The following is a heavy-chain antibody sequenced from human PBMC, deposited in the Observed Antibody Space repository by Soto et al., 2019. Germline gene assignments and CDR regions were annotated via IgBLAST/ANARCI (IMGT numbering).Heavy chain of an antibody. Sequence: VQLVESGGGVVQPGRSLRLSCAASGFTFSSYGMHWVRQAPGKGLEWVAVISYDGSNKYYADSVKGRFTISRDNSKNTLYLQMNSLRAEDTAVYYCAKGSGSYFYYFDYWGQGTLVTVSS. CDR1: GFTFSSYG. CDR2: ISYDGSNK. D-gene: IGHD1-26*01. V-gene: IGHV3-30*18. CDR3: AKGSGSYFYYFDY. J-gene: IGHJ4*02.